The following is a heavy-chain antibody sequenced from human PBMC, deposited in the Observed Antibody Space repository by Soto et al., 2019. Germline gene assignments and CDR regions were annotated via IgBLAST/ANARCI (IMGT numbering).Heavy chain of an antibody. CDR3: ARESAGSGKNNWFDP. D-gene: IGHD3-10*01. J-gene: IGHJ5*02. CDR1: RGSISSYC. V-gene: IGHV4-59*01. CDR2: IHRTGST. Sequence: SETLSLTCSVSRGSISSYCWSWVRQPPGKGLEWIGFIHRTGSTKYNPSLESRVTISVDTSQNQLSLRLSSVTAADTAVYYCARESAGSGKNNWFDPWGQGILVTVSS.